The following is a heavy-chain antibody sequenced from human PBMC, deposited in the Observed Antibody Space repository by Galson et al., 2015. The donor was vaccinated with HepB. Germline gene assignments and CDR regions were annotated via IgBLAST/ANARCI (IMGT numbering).Heavy chain of an antibody. CDR2: ISSSSSYI. J-gene: IGHJ4*02. V-gene: IGHV3-21*01. D-gene: IGHD4-11*01. Sequence: SLRLSCAASGFTFSSYSMNWVRQAPGKGLEWVSSISSSSSYIYYADSVKGRFTISRDNAKNSLYLQMNSLRAEDTAVYYCARDRDWGYSPFDYWGQGTLVTVSS. CDR1: GFTFSSYS. CDR3: ARDRDWGYSPFDY.